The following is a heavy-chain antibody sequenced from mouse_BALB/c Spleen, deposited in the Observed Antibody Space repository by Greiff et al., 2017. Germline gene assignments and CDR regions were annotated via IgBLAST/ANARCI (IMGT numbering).Heavy chain of an antibody. Sequence: DVKLVESGGGLVKPGGSLKLSCAASGFTFSSYAMSWVRQTPEKRLEWVASISSGGSTYYPDSVKGRFTISRDNARNILYLQMRSLRSEDTAMYYCARPTDTKYYFDYWGQGTTLTVSS. CDR1: GFTFSSYA. D-gene: IGHD1-2*01. V-gene: IGHV5-6-5*01. CDR3: ARPTDTKYYFDY. J-gene: IGHJ2*01. CDR2: ISSGGST.